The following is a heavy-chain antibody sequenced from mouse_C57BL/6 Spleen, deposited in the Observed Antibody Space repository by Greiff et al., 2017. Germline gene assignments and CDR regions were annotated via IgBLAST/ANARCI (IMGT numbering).Heavy chain of an antibody. CDR2: INPNNGGT. Sequence: EVQLQQSGPELVKPGASVKIPCKASGYTFTDYNMDWVKQSHGKSLEWIGDINPNNGGTIYNEKFKGKATLTVDKSSSTAYMELRSLTSEDTAVYDCARGGQHDDYEYYYAMDYWGQGTSVTVSS. CDR3: ARGGQHDDYEYYYAMDY. CDR1: GYTFTDYN. J-gene: IGHJ4*01. V-gene: IGHV1-18*01. D-gene: IGHD2-4*01.